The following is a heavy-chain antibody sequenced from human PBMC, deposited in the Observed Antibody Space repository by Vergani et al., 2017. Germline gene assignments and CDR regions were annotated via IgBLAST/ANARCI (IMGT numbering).Heavy chain of an antibody. V-gene: IGHV4-61*02. J-gene: IGHJ3*02. CDR3: ARDNYCSGTRCYGAFDI. D-gene: IGHD2-2*01. CDR1: GGSINSHNYY. Sequence: QVQLQESGPGLVKPSQTLSLTCTVSGGSINSHNYYWSWIRQPAGKGLEWIGRMYGSGSTTYNPSLKSRVSMSLDTSKNQFSLKLTSVTAADTAVYYCARDNYCSGTRCYGAFDIWGQGTTVTVSS. CDR2: MYGSGST.